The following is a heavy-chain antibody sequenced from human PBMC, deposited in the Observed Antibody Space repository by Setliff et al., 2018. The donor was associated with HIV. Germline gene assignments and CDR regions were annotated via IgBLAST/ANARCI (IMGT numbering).Heavy chain of an antibody. CDR3: AKGAGFYGDYTFDH. CDR2: MYHTGST. Sequence: SETLSLTCAVSGYSISSGCYWGWIRQPPGKGLEWIGSMYHTGSTYYNPSLKSRVTILGDTSKNQFSLKLSSVTAADTAVYYCAKGAGFYGDYTFDHWGQGRQVTVSS. CDR1: GYSISSGCY. D-gene: IGHD4-17*01. V-gene: IGHV4-38-2*01. J-gene: IGHJ4*02.